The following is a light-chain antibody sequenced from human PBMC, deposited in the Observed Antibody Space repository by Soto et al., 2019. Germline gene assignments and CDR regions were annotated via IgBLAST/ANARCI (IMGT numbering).Light chain of an antibody. CDR1: QSLLSSGGETY. J-gene: IGKJ5*01. Sequence: EIGMSQTPLSLSVTTGQPASISFRSSQSLLSSGGETYLFWYLQRPGQSPQLLIYEVSNRISAVPDRFSGSGSGTDFTLKISRVEAEDAGVYYCMQSTQLPLTFGQGTRLEI. CDR3: MQSTQLPLT. CDR2: EVS. V-gene: IGKV2D-29*02.